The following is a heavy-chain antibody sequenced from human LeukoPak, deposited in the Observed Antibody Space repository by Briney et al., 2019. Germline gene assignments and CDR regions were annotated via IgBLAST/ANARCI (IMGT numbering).Heavy chain of an antibody. CDR1: GFTVSSSF. Sequence: PGGSLRLSCAASGFTVSSSFMSWVRQAPGRGLEWVSVLYSGGSTYPPDSVKGRFTISRDNSKNTLYLQMNSLRVEDTAVYYCARGGDASPFDCWGQGTMVTVSS. V-gene: IGHV3-53*01. CDR2: LYSGGST. D-gene: IGHD2-21*01. CDR3: ARGGDASPFDC. J-gene: IGHJ4*02.